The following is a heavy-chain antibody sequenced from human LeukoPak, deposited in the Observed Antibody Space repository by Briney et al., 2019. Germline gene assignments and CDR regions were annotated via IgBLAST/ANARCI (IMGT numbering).Heavy chain of an antibody. CDR2: IYYSGST. Sequence: PSETLSLTCTVSGGSISSYYWSWIRQPPGKGLEWIGYIYYSGSTNYNPSLKSRVTISVDTSKNQFSLKLSSVTAADTAVYYCATTYTSDYAIPGNDAFDIWGQGTMVTVSS. D-gene: IGHD2-2*02. CDR1: GGSISSYY. J-gene: IGHJ3*02. V-gene: IGHV4-59*01. CDR3: ATTYTSDYAIPGNDAFDI.